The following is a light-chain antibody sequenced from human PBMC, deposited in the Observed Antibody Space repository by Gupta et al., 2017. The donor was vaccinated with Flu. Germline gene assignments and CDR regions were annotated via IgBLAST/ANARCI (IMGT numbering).Light chain of an antibody. Sequence: TQITHSPSSLSASVGDRVTITCRPSQGISYYLPWYQQKPGNAPNLLIYATSSLQSGVPSRFSGSGSGTDFTLTISSLQPEDFATYYCQQTNSTPRTFGQGTKVEVK. CDR3: QQTNSTPRT. CDR1: QGISYY. CDR2: ATS. J-gene: IGKJ1*01. V-gene: IGKV1-39*01.